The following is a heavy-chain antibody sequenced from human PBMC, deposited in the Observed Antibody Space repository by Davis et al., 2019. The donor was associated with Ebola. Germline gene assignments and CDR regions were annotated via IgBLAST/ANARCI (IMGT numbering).Heavy chain of an antibody. Sequence: ASVTVSCKASGYTFTSYYMHWVRQAPGQGLEWMGIINPSGGSKSYAQKFQGRVTMTRDTSTSTVYMELSSLRSEDTAVYYCARGGITMVQGVIHYYYYYGMDVWGQGTTVTVSS. V-gene: IGHV1-46*01. CDR2: INPSGGSK. CDR3: ARGGITMVQGVIHYYYYYGMDV. D-gene: IGHD3-10*01. J-gene: IGHJ6*02. CDR1: GYTFTSYY.